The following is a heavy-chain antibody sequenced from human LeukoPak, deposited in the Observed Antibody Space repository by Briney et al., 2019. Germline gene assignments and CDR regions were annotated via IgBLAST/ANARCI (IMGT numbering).Heavy chain of an antibody. D-gene: IGHD3-9*01. CDR3: AGDLYFDPL. CDR2: IYYSGST. V-gene: IGHV4-59*01. J-gene: IGHJ4*02. Sequence: SSETLSLTCTVSGGSISSYYWSWIRQPPGKGLEWIGYIYYSGSTNYNPSLKSRVTISVDTSKNQFSLKLSSVTAADTAVYYCAGDLYFDPLWGQGTLVTVSS. CDR1: GGSISSYY.